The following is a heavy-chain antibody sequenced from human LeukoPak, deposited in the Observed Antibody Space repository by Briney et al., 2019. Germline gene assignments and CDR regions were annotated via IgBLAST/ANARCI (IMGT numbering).Heavy chain of an antibody. CDR2: IKQDESEK. J-gene: IGHJ4*02. D-gene: IGHD2-15*01. CDR3: ATPVGGVWSFDY. Sequence: GGTLRLSCAASGFTFSNYWMTWVRHAPGKGLEWVANIKQDESEKYYVDPVKGRFTVSRDNSKNSVYLQKNSLRAEDTAMYYCATPVGGVWSFDYWGQGTLVTVSS. V-gene: IGHV3-7*01. CDR1: GFTFSNYW.